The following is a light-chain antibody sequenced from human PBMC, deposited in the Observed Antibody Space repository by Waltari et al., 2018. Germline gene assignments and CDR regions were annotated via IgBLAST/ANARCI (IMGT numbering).Light chain of an antibody. J-gene: IGKJ4*01. CDR2: DAS. CDR1: QDISKS. Sequence: DIQITQSPSSLSASVGDRVTITCQASQDISKSLNWYQQKPGKAPNLLIYDASNLQRGVPSRFSGSGSGTHFTFTINSLQPEDIATYYCQQFANLPLTFGGGTKVQIK. CDR3: QQFANLPLT. V-gene: IGKV1-33*01.